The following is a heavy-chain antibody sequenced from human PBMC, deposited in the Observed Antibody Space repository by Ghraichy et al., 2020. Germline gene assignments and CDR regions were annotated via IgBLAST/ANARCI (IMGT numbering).Heavy chain of an antibody. J-gene: IGHJ4*02. Sequence: GGSLRLSCAASGFTFNYYEMNWVRQAPGKGLDWVSYISSRCSAIYSADSVNIRFTISRDNAKNSLFLQINSLRAEDTAVYYCARDAYYFDYWGQGTLVTVSS. CDR1: GFTFNYYE. CDR2: ISSRCSAI. CDR3: ARDAYYFDY. V-gene: IGHV3-48*03.